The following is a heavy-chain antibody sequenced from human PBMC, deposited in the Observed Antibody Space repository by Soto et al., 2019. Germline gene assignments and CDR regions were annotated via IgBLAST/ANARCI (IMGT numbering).Heavy chain of an antibody. CDR1: GYSFTTYW. CDR3: ARHEQFYDYYGIDX. Sequence: GEALKISCKASGYSFTTYWIAWVRQMHGKGLEWMGIINPGDSDIRYSPSFQGQVTISADNSIITAYLQWSSLKASDTAMYYCARHEQFYDYYGIDXWGQGTAVTVS. J-gene: IGHJ6*02. D-gene: IGHD4-4*01. V-gene: IGHV5-51*01. CDR2: INPGDSDI.